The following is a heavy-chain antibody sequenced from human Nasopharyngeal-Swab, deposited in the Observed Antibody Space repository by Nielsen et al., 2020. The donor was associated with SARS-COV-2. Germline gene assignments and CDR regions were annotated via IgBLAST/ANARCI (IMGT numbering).Heavy chain of an antibody. Sequence: GESLKISWKGSGYSFTSYWNSWVRQMPGKGVEGVGRIDPSDSYTNYSPSFQGHVTIPADKSISTAYLQWSSLKASDTAMYYCARSAAYCGGDCYSRGYYYYYYMDVWGKGTTVTVSS. CDR2: IDPSDSYT. D-gene: IGHD2-21*02. CDR3: ARSAAYCGGDCYSRGYYYYYYMDV. V-gene: IGHV5-10-1*01. J-gene: IGHJ6*03. CDR1: GYSFTSYW.